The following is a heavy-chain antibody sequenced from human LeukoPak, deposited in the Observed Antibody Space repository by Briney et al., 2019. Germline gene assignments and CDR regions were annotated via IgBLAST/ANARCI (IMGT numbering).Heavy chain of an antibody. CDR3: AKDQAIKFDCSGGSCYHNWFDP. Sequence: PGGSLRLSCAASGFTFSSYGMHWVRQAPGKGLEWVAVISYDGSNKYYADSVKGRFTISRDNSKNTLYLQMNSLRAEDTAVYYCAKDQAIKFDCSGGSCYHNWFDPWGQGTLVTVSS. CDR1: GFTFSSYG. CDR2: ISYDGSNK. V-gene: IGHV3-30*18. D-gene: IGHD2-15*01. J-gene: IGHJ5*02.